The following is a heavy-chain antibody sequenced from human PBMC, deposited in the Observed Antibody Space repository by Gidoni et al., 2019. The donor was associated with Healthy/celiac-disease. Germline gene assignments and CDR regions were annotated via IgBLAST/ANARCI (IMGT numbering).Heavy chain of an antibody. CDR3: AREEYSSSSPSTVDY. J-gene: IGHJ4*02. V-gene: IGHV5-10-1*03. D-gene: IGHD6-6*01. Sequence: EVQLVQSGAEVKKPGESLRISCKGSGSSFTSYWISWVRQMPGKGLEWMGRIDPSDSYTNYSPSFQGHVTISADKSISTAYLQWSSLKASDTAMYYCAREEYSSSSPSTVDYWGQGTLVTVSS. CDR1: GSSFTSYW. CDR2: IDPSDSYT.